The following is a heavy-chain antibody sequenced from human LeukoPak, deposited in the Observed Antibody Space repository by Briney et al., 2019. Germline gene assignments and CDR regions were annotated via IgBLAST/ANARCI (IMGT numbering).Heavy chain of an antibody. CDR1: GYTFTSYY. D-gene: IGHD2-2*01. J-gene: IGHJ4*02. Sequence: ASVKVSCKASGYTFTSYYMHWVRQAHGQGLEWMGIINPSGGSTSYAQKFQGRVTMTRDTSTSTVYMELSSLRSEDTAVYYCARGGYCSSTSCYQYFDYWGQGTLVTVSS. V-gene: IGHV1-46*01. CDR2: INPSGGST. CDR3: ARGGYCSSTSCYQYFDY.